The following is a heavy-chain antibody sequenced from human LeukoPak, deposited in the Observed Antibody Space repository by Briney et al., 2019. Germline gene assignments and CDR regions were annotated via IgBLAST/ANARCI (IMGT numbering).Heavy chain of an antibody. J-gene: IGHJ6*03. CDR2: IIPIFGTA. CDR3: ARSRVSYYYYMDV. V-gene: IGHV1-69*05. D-gene: IGHD6-13*01. Sequence: ASVKVSCKASGGTFSSYAISWVRQAPGQGLEWMGGIIPIFGTANYAQKFQGRVTITTGESTSTAYMELSSLRSEDTAVYYCARSRVSYYYYMDVWGKGTTVTVSS. CDR1: GGTFSSYA.